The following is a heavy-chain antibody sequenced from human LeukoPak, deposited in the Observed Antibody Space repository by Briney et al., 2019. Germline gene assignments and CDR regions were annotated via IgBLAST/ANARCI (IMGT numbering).Heavy chain of an antibody. CDR2: IIPIFGTA. J-gene: IGHJ4*02. CDR3: ARGYYDFWSGYYPFDY. CDR1: GGTFSSYA. Sequence: SVKVSCKASGGTFSSYAISWVRQAPGQGLEWMGGIIPIFGTANYAQKFQGRVTITADESTSTAYMELSSLRSEDTAVYYCARGYYDFWSGYYPFDYWGQGTLVTVSS. D-gene: IGHD3-3*01. V-gene: IGHV1-69*13.